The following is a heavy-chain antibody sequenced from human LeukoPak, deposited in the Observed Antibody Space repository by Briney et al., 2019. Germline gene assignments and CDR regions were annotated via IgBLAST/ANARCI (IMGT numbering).Heavy chain of an antibody. CDR2: LTRTSSAT. CDR1: GFRFSSYD. D-gene: IGHD5-18*01. Sequence: PGGSLRLSCVGSGFRFSSYDMNWVRQVPGRGLEWLSYLTRTSSATWYADSVKGRFTIFRDNAKSSLYLQMNSLRVEDTAVYYCATGGSEYRSDWFDSWGQGTLVNVAS. CDR3: ATGGSEYRSDWFDS. J-gene: IGHJ5*01. V-gene: IGHV3-48*01.